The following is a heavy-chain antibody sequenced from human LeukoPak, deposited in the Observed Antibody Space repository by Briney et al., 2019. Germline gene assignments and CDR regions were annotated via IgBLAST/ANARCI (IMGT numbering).Heavy chain of an antibody. CDR2: ISYDGSNK. J-gene: IGHJ4*02. D-gene: IGHD2-2*01. CDR3: AKFQYGPPHYDY. V-gene: IGHV3-30*18. CDR1: GFTFSSYG. Sequence: GGSLRLSCAASGFTFSSYGMHWVRQAPGKGLEWVAVISYDGSNKYYADSVKGRFTISRDNSKNTLYLQMNSLRAEDTAVYYCAKFQYGPPHYDYWGQGTLVTVSS.